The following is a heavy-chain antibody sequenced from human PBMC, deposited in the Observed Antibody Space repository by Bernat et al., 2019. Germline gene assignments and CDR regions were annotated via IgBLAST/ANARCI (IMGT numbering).Heavy chain of an antibody. J-gene: IGHJ5*02. CDR2: TCESS. D-gene: IGHD3-22*01. CDR1: GGSITTYY. V-gene: IGHV4-4*09. Sequence: QVQLQESGPGLVKPSETLSLTCTVSGGSITTYYWSWIRQPPGKGLEWIGYTCESSHYNPSLKSRLTISIDTSKNQFSLKLSSVTAADTAVYYCARTIYDNSGHNWFDPWGQGTLVTVSS. CDR3: ARTIYDNSGHNWFDP.